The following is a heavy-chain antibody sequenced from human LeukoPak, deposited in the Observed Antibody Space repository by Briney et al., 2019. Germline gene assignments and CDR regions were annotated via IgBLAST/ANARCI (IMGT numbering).Heavy chain of an antibody. V-gene: IGHV3-33*01. CDR3: ARDRGVRYFDY. J-gene: IGHJ4*02. D-gene: IGHD3-10*01. Sequence: QPGGSLRLSCAASQFTFSNHGMHWVRQAPGKGLEWVAVIWYDGSNKYYADSVKGRFTISRDNSQNTLYLQMNSLRAEDTAVYYCARDRGVRYFDYWGQGTQVTVPS. CDR1: QFTFSNHG. CDR2: IWYDGSNK.